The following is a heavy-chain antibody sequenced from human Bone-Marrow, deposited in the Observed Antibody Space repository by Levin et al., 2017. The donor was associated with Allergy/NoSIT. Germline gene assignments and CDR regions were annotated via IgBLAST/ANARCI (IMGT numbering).Heavy chain of an antibody. D-gene: IGHD3-10*01. V-gene: IGHV3-30-3*01. J-gene: IGHJ4*02. Sequence: GESLKISCAASGFTFSSYAMHWVRQAPGKGLEWVAVISYDGSNKYYADSVKGRFTISRDNSKNTLYLQMNSLRAEDTAVYYCASNRGSGSYHFDYWGQGTLVTVSS. CDR2: ISYDGSNK. CDR3: ASNRGSGSYHFDY. CDR1: GFTFSSYA.